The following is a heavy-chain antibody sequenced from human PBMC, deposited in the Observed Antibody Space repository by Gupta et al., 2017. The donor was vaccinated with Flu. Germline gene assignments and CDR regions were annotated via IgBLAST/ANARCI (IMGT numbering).Heavy chain of an antibody. CDR3: ARERGVGGHYYYYGMDV. V-gene: IGHV3-33*01. D-gene: IGHD4-23*01. CDR1: GFTFSSYG. Sequence: QVQLVESGGGVVQPGRSLRLSCAASGFTFSSYGMHWVRQAPGKGLEWVAVIWYDGSNKYYADSVKGRFTISRDNSKNTLYLQMNSLRAEDTAVYYCARERGVGGHYYYYGMDVWGQGTTVTVSS. CDR2: IWYDGSNK. J-gene: IGHJ6*02.